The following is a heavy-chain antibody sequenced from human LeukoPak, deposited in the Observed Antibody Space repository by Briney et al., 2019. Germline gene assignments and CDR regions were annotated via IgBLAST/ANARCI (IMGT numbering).Heavy chain of an antibody. CDR3: ARALGGAYSSFNTYTMDV. Sequence: GESLRLSCAASGFTFKKYWMNWVRQVPGKGLECLANIKEDGSETYYADSVKGRFTISRDNSKNTLYLQMNSLRADDTAVYYCARALGGAYSSFNTYTMDVWGKGTTVTVSS. J-gene: IGHJ6*03. V-gene: IGHV3-7*01. CDR1: GFTFKKYW. D-gene: IGHD6-19*01. CDR2: IKEDGSET.